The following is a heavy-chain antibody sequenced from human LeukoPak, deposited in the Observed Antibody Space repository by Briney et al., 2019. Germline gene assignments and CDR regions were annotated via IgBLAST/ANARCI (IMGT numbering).Heavy chain of an antibody. CDR1: GFTFISYW. Sequence: GGSLRLSCAASGFTFISYWMSWVRQAPGKGLEWVANIKQDGSEKYYVDSVKGRFTISRDNAKNSLYLQMNSLRAEDTAVYYCARAQLLDAFDIWGQGTMVTVSS. CDR2: IKQDGSEK. J-gene: IGHJ3*02. V-gene: IGHV3-7*01. CDR3: ARAQLLDAFDI. D-gene: IGHD2-2*01.